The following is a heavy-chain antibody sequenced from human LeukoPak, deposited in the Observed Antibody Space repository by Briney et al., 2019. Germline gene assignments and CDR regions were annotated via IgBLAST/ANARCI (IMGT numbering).Heavy chain of an antibody. CDR3: ARHKGADYYGSGSYYSRRNWFDP. D-gene: IGHD3-10*01. CDR2: INHSGST. V-gene: IGHV4-30-2*01. Sequence: SETLSLTCAVSGGSISSGGYSWSWIRQPPGKGLEWIGEINHSGSTNYNPSLKSRVTISVDTSKNQFSLKLSSVTAADTAVYYCARHKGADYYGSGSYYSRRNWFDPWGQGTLVTVSS. CDR1: GGSISSGGYS. J-gene: IGHJ5*02.